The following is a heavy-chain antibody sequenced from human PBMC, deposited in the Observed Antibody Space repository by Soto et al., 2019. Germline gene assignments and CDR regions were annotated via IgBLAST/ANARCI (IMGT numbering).Heavy chain of an antibody. CDR1: GYTFTSYG. J-gene: IGHJ4*02. Sequence: QVQLVQSGAEVKKPGASVKVSCKASGYTFTSYGISWVRQAPGQGLEWMGWISAYNGNTNHAQKLQRRVTLTTDTATITAYMELRSLRSDDTAVYYCARSLSGYITHFDFWGQGTLVTVSS. CDR3: ARSLSGYITHFDF. CDR2: ISAYNGNT. D-gene: IGHD3-3*01. V-gene: IGHV1-18*01.